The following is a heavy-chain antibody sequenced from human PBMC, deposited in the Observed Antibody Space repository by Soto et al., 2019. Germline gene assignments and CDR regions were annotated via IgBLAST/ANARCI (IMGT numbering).Heavy chain of an antibody. CDR3: ASSGTYYDILTGYYGGDY. CDR2: IKQDGSEK. D-gene: IGHD3-9*01. V-gene: IGHV3-7*03. CDR1: GFTFSSYW. Sequence: ESGGGLVQPGGSLRLSCAASGFTFSSYWMSWVRQAPGKGLEWVANIKQDGSEKYYVDSVKGRFTISRDNAKNSLYLQMNSLRAEDTAVYYCASSGTYYDILTGYYGGDYWGQGTLVTVSS. J-gene: IGHJ4*02.